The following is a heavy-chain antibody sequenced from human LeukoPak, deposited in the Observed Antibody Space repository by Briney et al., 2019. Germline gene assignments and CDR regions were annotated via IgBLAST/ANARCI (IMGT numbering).Heavy chain of an antibody. Sequence: PSETLSLTCTVSGGSISSGGYYWSWIRQHPGKGLEWIGYIYYSGSTYYNPSLKSRVTISVDTSKNQFSLKLSSVTAADTAVYYCATLSVVTAHSPFDYWGQGTLVTVSS. V-gene: IGHV4-31*03. D-gene: IGHD2-21*02. CDR2: IYYSGST. CDR3: ATLSVVTAHSPFDY. J-gene: IGHJ4*02. CDR1: GGSISSGGYY.